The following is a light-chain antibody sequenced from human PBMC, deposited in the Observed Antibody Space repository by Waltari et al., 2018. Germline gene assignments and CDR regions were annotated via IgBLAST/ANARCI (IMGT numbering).Light chain of an antibody. Sequence: QSALTQPPSASGSPGQSVTISCTGTSSDVGDYVSWYQQHPGKAPKLMISEVTKRPSGVPDRFSGSKSGNTASLTVSGLLAEDEADYYCSSYAGSNNLVFGGGTKLTVL. CDR3: SSYAGSNNLV. CDR2: EVT. V-gene: IGLV2-8*01. J-gene: IGLJ2*01. CDR1: SSDVGDY.